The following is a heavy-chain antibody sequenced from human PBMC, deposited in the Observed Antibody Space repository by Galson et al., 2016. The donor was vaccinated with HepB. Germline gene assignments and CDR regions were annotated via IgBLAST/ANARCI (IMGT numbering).Heavy chain of an antibody. D-gene: IGHD2-8*01. Sequence: SVKVSCKASGDTFSSYGITWVRQAPGQGLEWMGTIIPILGIAKYAQKLQGRGTITADKSTSTAYMELSSLRSEDTAVYYCARVDEYCTDGLCYTFDYWGQGSLVTVSS. CDR2: IIPILGIA. J-gene: IGHJ4*02. V-gene: IGHV1-69*04. CDR1: GDTFSSYG. CDR3: ARVDEYCTDGLCYTFDY.